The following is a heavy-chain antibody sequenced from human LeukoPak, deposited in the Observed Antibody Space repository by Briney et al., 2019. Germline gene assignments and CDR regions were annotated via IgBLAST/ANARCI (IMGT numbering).Heavy chain of an antibody. Sequence: PGGSLRLSCAASGFTFSRYWMHWVRQAPGKGLVWVSGIDSDGHTTFYADYVKGRFTISRGNARNTLFLQMNSLGAEDTAVYYCATLAYGPDYWGQGTLVTVSS. J-gene: IGHJ4*02. CDR2: IDSDGHTT. CDR1: GFTFSRYW. CDR3: ATLAYGPDY. V-gene: IGHV3-74*01. D-gene: IGHD3-10*01.